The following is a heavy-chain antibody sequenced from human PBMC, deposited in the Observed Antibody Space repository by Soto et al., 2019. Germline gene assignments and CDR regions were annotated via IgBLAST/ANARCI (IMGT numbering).Heavy chain of an antibody. V-gene: IGHV1-18*01. CDR1: GYTFTSYG. Sequence: QVQLLQSGAEVKNPGASVKVSCKASGYTFTSYGITWVRQAPGQGLEWMGWISAYNGNTNYAQKLQGRVPMTTDASTSTADMELRSLRSDDTAVYYCAGGDGVWFFYLWGRGTLVTVSS. CDR3: AGGDGVWFFYL. CDR2: ISAYNGNT. D-gene: IGHD2-8*01. J-gene: IGHJ2*01.